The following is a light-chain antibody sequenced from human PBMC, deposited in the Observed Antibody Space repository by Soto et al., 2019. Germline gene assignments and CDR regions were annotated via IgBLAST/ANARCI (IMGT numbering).Light chain of an antibody. CDR1: QDISNY. CDR2: AAS. J-gene: IGKJ1*01. Sequence: RRTQSPASLSASCGDRVTLTCQASQDISNYLNWYQQKPGKAPKLLIYAASTLQSGVPSRFSGSGSGTDFTLTISCLQSEDFATYYCQQYYSYRGFGQGTKVDI. CDR3: QQYYSYRG. V-gene: IGKV1-8*01.